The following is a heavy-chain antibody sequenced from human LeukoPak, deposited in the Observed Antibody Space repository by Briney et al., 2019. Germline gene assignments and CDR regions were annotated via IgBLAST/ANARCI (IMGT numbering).Heavy chain of an antibody. CDR1: GFTFSRYG. V-gene: IGHV3-33*06. CDR3: AKDRLYGNTINDDAFDI. J-gene: IGHJ3*02. Sequence: AGGSLRLSCAASGFTFSRYGMHWVRQAPGKGLEWVAVIWYDGRNEYYADSVKGRFTISRDNSKSTLYLQMNSLRAEDTGVYYCAKDRLYGNTINDDAFDIWGQGTMVTVFS. CDR2: IWYDGRNE. D-gene: IGHD5-24*01.